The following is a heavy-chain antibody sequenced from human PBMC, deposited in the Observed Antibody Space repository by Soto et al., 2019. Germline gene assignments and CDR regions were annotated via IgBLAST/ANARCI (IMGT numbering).Heavy chain of an antibody. J-gene: IGHJ4*01. Sequence: QVQLQESGPGLVKPSETLSLTCTVSGGSINGYYWTWLRQSPTNGLEWIGYFHFSGRTKYNPSLESRLTISADTSKNQISLTLSSVTAADTAVYDCARASGYSYGYDDFFDNWGQGTLANVSS. CDR1: GGSINGYY. CDR2: FHFSGRT. CDR3: ARASGYSYGYDDFFDN. D-gene: IGHD5-18*01. V-gene: IGHV4-59*01.